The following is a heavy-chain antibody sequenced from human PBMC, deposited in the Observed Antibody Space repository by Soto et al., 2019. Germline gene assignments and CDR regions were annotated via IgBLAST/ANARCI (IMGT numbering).Heavy chain of an antibody. D-gene: IGHD3-22*01. J-gene: IGHJ5*01. CDR1: GDTSTSYC. CDR3: ARDFYDSVGYTWFDS. V-gene: IGHV4-59*01. CDR2: IHNSGTS. Sequence: PSETLSLTCTVSGDTSTSYCWGWIRQAPGKGLEWIGHIHNSGTSTHNPSLNGRVTISIDMSKKQFSLKLTSLTSADTAVCYCARDFYDSVGYTWFDSWSQGTLVTVSS.